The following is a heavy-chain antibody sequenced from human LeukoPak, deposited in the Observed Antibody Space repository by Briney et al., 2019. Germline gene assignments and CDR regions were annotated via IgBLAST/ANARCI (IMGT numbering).Heavy chain of an antibody. CDR2: ISYRGST. J-gene: IGHJ1*01. CDR3: ARPAVAGTLEYFHH. Sequence: PSETLSLTCTVSGDSICSSSHYWGWIRQPPGKGLEWIGSISYRGSTYYNPSLKSRVTVSVDTSKNQFFLKLNSVSAADTAVYYCARPAVAGTLEYFHHWGQGTLVTVSS. D-gene: IGHD6-19*01. V-gene: IGHV4-39*01. CDR1: GDSICSSSHY.